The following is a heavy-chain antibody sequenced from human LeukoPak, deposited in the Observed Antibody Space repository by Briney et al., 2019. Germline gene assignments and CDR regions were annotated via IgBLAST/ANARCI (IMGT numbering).Heavy chain of an antibody. Sequence: GESLKISCKGSGYSFTSYWIGWVRQMPGKGLEWMGIIYPGDSDTRYSPSFQGQITISPDKSISTAYLQWSSLKASDTAMYYCARAEYCGGDCYYNWFDPWGQGTLVTVSS. CDR3: ARAEYCGGDCYYNWFDP. V-gene: IGHV5-51*01. J-gene: IGHJ5*02. CDR1: GYSFTSYW. D-gene: IGHD2-21*02. CDR2: IYPGDSDT.